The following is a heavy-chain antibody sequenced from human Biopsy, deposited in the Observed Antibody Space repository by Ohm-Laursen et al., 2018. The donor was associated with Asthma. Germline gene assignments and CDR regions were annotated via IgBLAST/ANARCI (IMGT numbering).Heavy chain of an antibody. CDR3: ARGRITMIGGWFDP. D-gene: IGHD3-22*01. CDR1: GLSLSKTG. J-gene: IGHJ5*02. CDR2: IYYSGST. V-gene: IGHV4-59*11. Sequence: TLTLTCTLSGLSLSKTGMRVSWIRQPPGKALEWIGYIYYSGSTNYNPSLKSRVTISVDTSKNQFSLKLSSVTAADTAVYYCARGRITMIGGWFDPWGQGTLVTVSS.